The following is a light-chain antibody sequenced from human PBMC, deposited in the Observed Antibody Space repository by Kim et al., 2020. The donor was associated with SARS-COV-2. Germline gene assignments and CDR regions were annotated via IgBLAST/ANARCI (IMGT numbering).Light chain of an antibody. CDR1: QTISTW. J-gene: IGKJ2*01. CDR3: QHYIRFPYT. CDR2: LAS. Sequence: ASVGYRVTTTCPASQTISTWLSWYQQKPGKAPKLLLYLASTLESGVPSRFSGSGSGTEFTLTIDSLQPDDFATYYCQHYIRFPYTFGQGTKLEI. V-gene: IGKV1-5*03.